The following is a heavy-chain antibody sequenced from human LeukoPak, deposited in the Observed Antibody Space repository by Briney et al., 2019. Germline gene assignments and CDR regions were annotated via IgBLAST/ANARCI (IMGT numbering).Heavy chain of an antibody. J-gene: IGHJ1*01. CDR1: GGSISSGGYY. V-gene: IGHV4-31*03. CDR3: ARENRVTMVRRVLS. CDR2: IYYSGST. D-gene: IGHD3-10*01. Sequence: SQTLSLTCTVSGGSISSGGYYWSWIRQHPGKGLEWFGAIYYSGSTYYNPSLKSRVTISVDTSKNQFSLKLSPVTAADTAVYYCARENRVTMVRRVLSWSQGTLVAVSS.